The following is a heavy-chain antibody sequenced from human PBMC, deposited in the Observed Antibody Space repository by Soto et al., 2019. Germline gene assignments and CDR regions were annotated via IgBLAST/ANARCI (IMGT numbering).Heavy chain of an antibody. CDR3: AHRLSTPYYYYGMDV. J-gene: IGHJ6*02. V-gene: IGHV2-5*02. Sequence: QITLKESGPTLVKPTQTLTLTCTFSGFSLSTSGVGVGWIRQPPGKALEWLALIYWDDDKRYSPSLKSRLTIXXDXSXXHVVLTMTNMDPVDTATYYCAHRLSTPYYYYGMDVWGQGTTVTVSS. CDR1: GFSLSTSGVG. CDR2: IYWDDDK.